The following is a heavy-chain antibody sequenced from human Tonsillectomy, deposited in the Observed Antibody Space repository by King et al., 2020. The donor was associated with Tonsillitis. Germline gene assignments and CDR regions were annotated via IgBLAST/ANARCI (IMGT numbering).Heavy chain of an antibody. D-gene: IGHD2-15*01. J-gene: IGHJ4*02. CDR1: GFTFNSHG. CDR2: IWYDGGNK. CDR3: ARDLGYSTYYFDY. Sequence: VQLVESGGGVVQPGRSLRLSCAASGFTFNSHGMHWVRQAPGKGLEWVALIWYDGGNKFYADSVKGRFTIARDNSNSTLYLQMNSLRADDTAVYYCARDLGYSTYYFDYWGQGTLVTVSS. V-gene: IGHV3-33*01.